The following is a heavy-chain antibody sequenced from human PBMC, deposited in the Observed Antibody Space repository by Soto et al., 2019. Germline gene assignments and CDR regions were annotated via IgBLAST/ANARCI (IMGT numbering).Heavy chain of an antibody. CDR1: GFSLSTGGVG. V-gene: IGHV2-5*02. CDR3: AHSRCGGDCLQSSSSHYYYGMDV. J-gene: IGHJ6*02. CDR2: IYWDDDK. Sequence: QITLKESGPTLVKPTQTLTLTCTFSGFSLSTGGVGVGWIRQPPGKALEWLALIYWDDDKRYSPSLKSRLTITKDTSKNQGVLTMTNMDTVDTGTYYCAHSRCGGDCLQSSSSHYYYGMDVWGQGTTVTVSS. D-gene: IGHD2-21*02.